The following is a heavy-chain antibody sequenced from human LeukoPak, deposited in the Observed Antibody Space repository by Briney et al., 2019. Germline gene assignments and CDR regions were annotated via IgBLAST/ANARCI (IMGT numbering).Heavy chain of an antibody. CDR3: ARSIGYYYTMDV. CDR1: GFSFSDYY. V-gene: IGHV3-11*01. Sequence: PGGSLRLSCVACGFSFSDYYMSWIRQAPGRGLEWISYISGGGSDLYYADSGKGRFTISRDNANNSLYLQMNSLRAEDTAVYYCARSIGYYYTMDVWGQGTTVTVSS. D-gene: IGHD3-22*01. J-gene: IGHJ6*02. CDR2: ISGGGSDL.